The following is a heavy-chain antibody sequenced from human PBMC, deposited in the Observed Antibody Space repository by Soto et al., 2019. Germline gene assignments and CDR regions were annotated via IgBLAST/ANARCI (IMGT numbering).Heavy chain of an antibody. CDR3: ARSIPYYYDSSGPGYYFDY. D-gene: IGHD3-22*01. J-gene: IGHJ4*02. CDR1: GYSFTSYW. V-gene: IGHV5-51*01. CDR2: IYPGDSDT. Sequence: PGESLKISCKVSGYSFTSYWIGWVRQMPGKGLEWMGIIYPGDSDTRYSPSFQGQVTISADKSISTAYLRWSSLKASDTAMYYCARSIPYYYDSSGPGYYFDYWGQGTPVTVSS.